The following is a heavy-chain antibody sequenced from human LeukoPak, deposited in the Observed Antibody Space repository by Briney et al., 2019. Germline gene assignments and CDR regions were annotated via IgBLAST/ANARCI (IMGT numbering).Heavy chain of an antibody. Sequence: SETLPLTCADSGGSISSSNWWSWVRQPPGKGLEWIGEIYHSGSTNYSPSLKSRVTISVDKSKNQFSPKLSSVTAADTAVYYCARVGAYDSSGYDAFDIWGQGTMVTVSS. CDR3: ARVGAYDSSGYDAFDI. CDR2: IYHSGST. V-gene: IGHV4-4*02. J-gene: IGHJ3*02. D-gene: IGHD3-22*01. CDR1: GGSISSSNW.